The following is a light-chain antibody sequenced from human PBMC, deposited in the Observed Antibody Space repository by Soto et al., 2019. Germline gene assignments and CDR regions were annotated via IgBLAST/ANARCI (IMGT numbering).Light chain of an antibody. CDR3: QQYNNWPPT. CDR1: QSVSSN. V-gene: IGKV3-15*01. J-gene: IGKJ4*01. Sequence: EIVMTQSPATLSLSPGERATLSCRASQSVSSNFSWYQQKPGQAPRLLIYGASTRATGIPARFSGSGSGTEFTLPISSLQSEDFAVSSCQQYNNWPPTFGGGTKVEIK. CDR2: GAS.